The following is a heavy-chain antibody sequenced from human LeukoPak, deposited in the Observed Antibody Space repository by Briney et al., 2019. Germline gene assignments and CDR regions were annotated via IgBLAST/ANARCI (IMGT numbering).Heavy chain of an antibody. V-gene: IGHV1-18*01. CDR1: GYTFTSYG. J-gene: IGHJ3*02. Sequence: ASVKVSFKASGYTFTSYGISWVRQAPGQGLEWMGVISGSNGNTNYAHKLQVKVTMTTDTSTITAYMELRSLRSDATAVYYCAREEGNWGDAFDIWGQGTMVTVSS. CDR3: AREEGNWGDAFDI. CDR2: ISGSNGNT. D-gene: IGHD7-27*01.